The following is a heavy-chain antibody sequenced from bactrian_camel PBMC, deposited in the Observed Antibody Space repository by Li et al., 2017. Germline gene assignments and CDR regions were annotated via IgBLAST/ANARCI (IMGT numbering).Heavy chain of an antibody. Sequence: QLVESGGGLVQPGGSLRLSCAASGFTFSSYWMYWVRQAPGKGLEWVSGIYRDGTKTYYTDSVKGRFTISRDNAKNTPYLQMNSLKTEDTAVYYCAADCRWVSRFYDSCPGSGCYLGQGTQVTVS. CDR2: IYRDGTKT. D-gene: IGHD3*01. CDR1: GFTFSSYW. J-gene: IGHJ4*01. V-gene: IGHV3S6*01.